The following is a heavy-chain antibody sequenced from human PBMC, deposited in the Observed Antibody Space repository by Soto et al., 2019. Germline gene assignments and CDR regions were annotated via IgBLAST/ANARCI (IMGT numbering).Heavy chain of an antibody. J-gene: IGHJ4*02. CDR3: ARYLVAGLNRFDY. CDR1: GGTFSSYA. V-gene: IGHV1-69*13. D-gene: IGHD6-19*01. CDR2: IIPIFGTA. Sequence: SVKVSCKASGGTFSSYAISWVRQAPGQGLEWMGGIIPIFGTANYAQKFQGRVTITADESTSTAYMELSSLRSEDTAVYYCARYLVAGLNRFDYWGQGTLVTVYS.